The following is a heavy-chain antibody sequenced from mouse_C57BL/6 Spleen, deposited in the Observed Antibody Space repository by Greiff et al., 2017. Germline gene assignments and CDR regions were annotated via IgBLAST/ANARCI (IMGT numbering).Heavy chain of an antibody. J-gene: IGHJ3*01. V-gene: IGHV1-5*01. Sequence: EVQRVESGTVLARPGASVKMSCKTSGYTFTSYWMHWVKQRPGQGLEWIGAIYPGNSDTSYNQKFKGKAKLTAVTSASTAYMELSSLTNEDSAVYYCTNIYYDYLVWFAYWGQGTLVTVSA. CDR3: TNIYYDYLVWFAY. CDR1: GYTFTSYW. CDR2: IYPGNSDT. D-gene: IGHD2-4*01.